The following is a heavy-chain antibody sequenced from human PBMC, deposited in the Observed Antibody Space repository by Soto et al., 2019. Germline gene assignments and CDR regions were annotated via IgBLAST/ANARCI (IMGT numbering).Heavy chain of an antibody. D-gene: IGHD3-9*01. CDR2: VYYTGST. J-gene: IGHJ6*03. V-gene: IGHV4-59*08. Sequence: ETLSLNCSVSHVHNSIFHWSWTRPPPGKGLEWIGYVYYTGSTSYKPSLKRRVTFSAESSRRRFPLRLHPVTAAHTAVYYCGRTVLGPDLLADSFGDYYYYRDVWGEETTVTFSS. CDR1: HVHNSIFH. CDR3: GRTVLGPDLLADSFGDYYYYRDV.